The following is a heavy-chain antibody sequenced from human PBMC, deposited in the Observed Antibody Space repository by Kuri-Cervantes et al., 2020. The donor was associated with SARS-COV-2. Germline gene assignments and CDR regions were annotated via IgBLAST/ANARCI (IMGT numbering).Heavy chain of an antibody. CDR1: GFIFSSYT. CDR2: ISSSGTFI. CDR3: ARSGGLDY. J-gene: IGHJ4*02. D-gene: IGHD2-15*01. Sequence: GGSLRLSCAVSGFIFSSYTLNWVRQAPGKGLEWVSSISSSGTFIYYADSMKGRFTISRDNAKNSLYLQMSSLRAEDTAVYYCARSGGLDYWGQGTLVTVSS. V-gene: IGHV3-21*01.